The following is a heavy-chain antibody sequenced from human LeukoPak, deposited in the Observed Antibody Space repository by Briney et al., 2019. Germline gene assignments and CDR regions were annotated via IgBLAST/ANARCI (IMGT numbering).Heavy chain of an antibody. CDR1: GGSISSYY. V-gene: IGHV4-59*08. J-gene: IGHJ5*02. CDR2: IYYSGST. CDR3: ARHEWYYDFWSGYYSPFDP. Sequence: PSETLSLTCTVSGGSISSYYWSWIRQPPGKGLEWIGYIYYSGSTNYNPSLKSRVTISVDTSKNQFSLKLSSVTAADTAVYYCARHEWYYDFWSGYYSPFDPWGQGTLVTVSS. D-gene: IGHD3-3*01.